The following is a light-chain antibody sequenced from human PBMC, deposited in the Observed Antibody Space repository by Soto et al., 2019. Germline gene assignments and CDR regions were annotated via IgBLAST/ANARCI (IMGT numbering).Light chain of an antibody. V-gene: IGKV1-5*01. CDR2: DAS. CDR3: QQYNSYSST. J-gene: IGKJ1*01. CDR1: QSIGNW. Sequence: DIQMTQSPSTLSASVGDRVTITCRASQSIGNWLAWYQQKPGKAPTLLIYDASSLESGVPSRFSGSGSGTEFTLTISSLQPDDFATYYCQQYNSYSSTFGHGTKVEVK.